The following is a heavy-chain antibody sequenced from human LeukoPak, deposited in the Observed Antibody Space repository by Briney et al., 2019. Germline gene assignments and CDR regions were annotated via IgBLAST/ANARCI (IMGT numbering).Heavy chain of an antibody. CDR2: VYSSGHT. CDR3: ARHPYSDGFDI. J-gene: IGHJ3*02. Sequence: SETLSLTCTVSGGSISPYYWSWIRQPPGKGLEWIAYVYSSGHTNYNPSLKGRVTISVDTSKNQFSLKLNSVTAADTAVYYCARHPYSDGFDIWGQGTMVTVSS. V-gene: IGHV4-59*08. D-gene: IGHD1-1*01. CDR1: GGSISPYY.